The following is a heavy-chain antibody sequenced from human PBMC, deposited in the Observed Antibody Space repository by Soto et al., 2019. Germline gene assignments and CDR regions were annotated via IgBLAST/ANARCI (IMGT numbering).Heavy chain of an antibody. J-gene: IGHJ6*02. Sequence: GGSLRLSCAASGFAFSNAWMSWVRQAPGKGLEWVGRIKSKTDGGTTDYAAPVKGRFTISRDDSKNTLYLQMNSPKTEDTAVYYCTTSLLAAAGTYYHYGMDVWGQGTTVTVSS. CDR2: IKSKTDGGTT. V-gene: IGHV3-15*01. CDR3: TTSLLAAAGTYYHYGMDV. D-gene: IGHD6-13*01. CDR1: GFAFSNAW.